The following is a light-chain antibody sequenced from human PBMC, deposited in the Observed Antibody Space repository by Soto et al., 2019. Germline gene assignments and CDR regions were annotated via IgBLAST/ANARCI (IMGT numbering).Light chain of an antibody. Sequence: QSALTQPPSVSGAPGQRVTISCTGSSSNIGSTYDVQWYQQLPGTAPKLLIHGNTDRPSWVPDRFSGSKSGTSASLAITGLQADDEADYYCQSYDDSLSVHYVFGTGTKVTVL. CDR1: SSNIGSTYD. CDR3: QSYDDSLSVHYV. J-gene: IGLJ1*01. V-gene: IGLV1-40*01. CDR2: GNT.